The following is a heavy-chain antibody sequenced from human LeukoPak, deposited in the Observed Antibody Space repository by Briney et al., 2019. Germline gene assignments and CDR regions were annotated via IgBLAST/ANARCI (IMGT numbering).Heavy chain of an antibody. V-gene: IGHV3-7*04. Sequence: GGSLRLSCVGSGFTFSNFWMHWVRQAPGKGLEWVANIKQDGSKKSYVDSVKGRFTISRDNAKNSLYLQMNSLRAEDTAIYYCTRVGYIDEGIDYWGQGTLVTVSS. CDR1: GFTFSNFW. CDR3: TRVGYIDEGIDY. J-gene: IGHJ4*02. D-gene: IGHD5-24*01. CDR2: IKQDGSKK.